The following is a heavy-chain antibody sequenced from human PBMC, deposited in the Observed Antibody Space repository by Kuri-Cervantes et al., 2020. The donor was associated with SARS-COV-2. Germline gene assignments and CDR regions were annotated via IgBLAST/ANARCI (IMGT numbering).Heavy chain of an antibody. CDR2: IYHSGST. CDR3: ARVVDYYDSSGYYYAHFDY. J-gene: IGHJ4*02. CDR1: GYSISSGYY. Sequence: SETLSLTCAVSGYSISSGYYWGWIRQPPGKGLEWIGSIYHSGSTYYNPSLKSRVTISVDTSKNQFSLKLSSATAADTAVYYCARVVDYYDSSGYYYAHFDYWGQGTLVTVSS. D-gene: IGHD3-22*01. V-gene: IGHV4-38-2*01.